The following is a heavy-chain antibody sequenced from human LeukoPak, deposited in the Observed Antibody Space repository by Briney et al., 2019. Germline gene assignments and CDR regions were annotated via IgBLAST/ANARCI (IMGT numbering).Heavy chain of an antibody. V-gene: IGHV4-38-2*02. Sequence: SETLSLTCTVSGYSISSGYHWGWIRQPPGKGLEWIGSIYHSGSTNYNASLKSRVTISVDTSKNQFSLKLSSVTAADTAVYYCARDNWNPDFWGQGTLVIVSS. CDR1: GYSISSGYH. CDR2: IYHSGST. D-gene: IGHD1-20*01. CDR3: ARDNWNPDF. J-gene: IGHJ4*02.